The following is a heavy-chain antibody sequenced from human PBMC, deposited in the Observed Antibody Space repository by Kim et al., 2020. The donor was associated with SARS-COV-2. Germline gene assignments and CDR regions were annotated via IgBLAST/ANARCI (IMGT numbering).Heavy chain of an antibody. CDR3: ARVERGYSYGHYFDY. CDR1: GGSISSSSYY. CDR2: IYYSGTT. D-gene: IGHD5-18*01. V-gene: IGHV4-39*07. J-gene: IGHJ4*02. Sequence: ETLSLTCTVSGGSISSSSYYWGWIRQPPGEGLEWIGSIYYSGTTYYNPSLESRVTISVDTSKNQFSLKLSSVTAADTAVYHCARVERGYSYGHYFDYWGQGTLVTVSS.